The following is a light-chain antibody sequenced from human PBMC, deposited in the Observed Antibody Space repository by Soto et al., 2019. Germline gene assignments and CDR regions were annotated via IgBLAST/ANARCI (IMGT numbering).Light chain of an antibody. V-gene: IGKV3-11*01. CDR2: DAS. CDR3: QQRSDWPPGLT. Sequence: EIVLTQSPATLSLSPGERATLSCRASQSISNYLAWYQQKPGQAPRLLIYDASHRATGIPGRFSGSGSGTDFTLTISSLEAEDFAVYYCQQRSDWPPGLTSGQGTKVEIK. J-gene: IGKJ1*01. CDR1: QSISNY.